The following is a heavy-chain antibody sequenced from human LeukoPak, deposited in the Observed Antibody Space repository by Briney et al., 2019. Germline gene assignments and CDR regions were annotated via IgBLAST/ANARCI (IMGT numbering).Heavy chain of an antibody. CDR3: ARNYFEY. J-gene: IGHJ4*02. Sequence: GGSLRLSCAASGFTFSSYWMMWVRQAPGKGLEWVANIKEDASQKYYLDSVKGRFTISRDNAKNLLFLQMNSLTAEDTAVYYCARNYFEYWGQGTQVTVSS. V-gene: IGHV3-7*01. CDR1: GFTFSSYW. CDR2: IKEDASQK.